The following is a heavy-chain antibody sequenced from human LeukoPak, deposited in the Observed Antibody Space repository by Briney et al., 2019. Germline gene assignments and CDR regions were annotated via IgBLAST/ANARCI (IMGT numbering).Heavy chain of an antibody. V-gene: IGHV4-61*09. D-gene: IGHD3-10*01. CDR1: GGSISSSTYY. Sequence: PSETLSLTCTVSGGSISSSTYYWTWIRQPAGKGLEWIGHIYTSGSANYNPSLKSRVTMSVDTSKNQFSLKLSSVTAADTAVYYCAREEGHYYGSTYYYKTLDPWGQGTLVTVSS. CDR2: IYTSGSA. CDR3: AREEGHYYGSTYYYKTLDP. J-gene: IGHJ5*02.